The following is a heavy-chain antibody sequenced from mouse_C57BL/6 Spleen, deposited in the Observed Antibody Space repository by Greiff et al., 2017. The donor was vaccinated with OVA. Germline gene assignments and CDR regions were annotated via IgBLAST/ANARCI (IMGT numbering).Heavy chain of an antibody. D-gene: IGHD1-1*01. CDR2: INYDGSST. V-gene: IGHV5-16*01. CDR3: AREWYYGSSYPWYFDV. Sequence: EVKLVESEGGLVQPGSSMKLSCTASGFTFSDYYMAWVRQVPEKGLEWVANINYDGSSTYYLDSLKSRFIISRDNAKNILYLQMSSLKSEDTATYYCAREWYYGSSYPWYFDVWGTGTTVTVSS. CDR1: GFTFSDYY. J-gene: IGHJ1*03.